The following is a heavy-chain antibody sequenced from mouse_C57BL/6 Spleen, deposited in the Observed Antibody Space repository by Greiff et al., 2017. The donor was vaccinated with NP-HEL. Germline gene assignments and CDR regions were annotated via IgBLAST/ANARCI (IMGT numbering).Heavy chain of an antibody. CDR3: ARGGVITTVVAYYYAMGY. J-gene: IGHJ4*01. CDR1: GYTFTSYW. D-gene: IGHD1-1*01. CDR2: IDPNSGGT. V-gene: IGHV1-72*01. Sequence: QVQLQQPGAELVKPGASVKLSCKASGYTFTSYWMHWVKQRPGRGLEWIGRIDPNSGGTKYNEKFKSKATLTVDKPSSTAYMQLSSLTSEDSAVYYCARGGVITTVVAYYYAMGYWGQGPSVTVSS.